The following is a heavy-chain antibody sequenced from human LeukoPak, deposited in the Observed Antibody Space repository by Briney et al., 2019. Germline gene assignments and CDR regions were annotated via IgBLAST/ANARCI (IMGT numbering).Heavy chain of an antibody. CDR2: IYYSGST. Sequence: SETLSLTCTVSGGSISSYYWSWIRQPPGKGLEWIGYIYYSGSTNYNPSLKSRVTISVDTSKNQFSLKLSPVTAADTAVYYCARVRSNSITMVRGVIITGAFDIWGQGTMVTVSS. D-gene: IGHD3-10*01. CDR1: GGSISSYY. J-gene: IGHJ3*02. CDR3: ARVRSNSITMVRGVIITGAFDI. V-gene: IGHV4-59*01.